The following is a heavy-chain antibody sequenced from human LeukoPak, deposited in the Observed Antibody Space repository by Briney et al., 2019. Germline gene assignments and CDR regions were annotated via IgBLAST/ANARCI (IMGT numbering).Heavy chain of an antibody. CDR3: ARDLIRWELSYYYYYMDV. V-gene: IGHV4-4*07. Sequence: SETLSLTCTVSGVSISGYYWSWIRQPAGKGLEWIGRIYTSGSTNYNPSLKSRVTMSVDTSKNQFSLKLSSVTAADTAVYYCARDLIRWELSYYYYYMDVWGKGTTVTISS. CDR1: GVSISGYY. D-gene: IGHD1-26*01. CDR2: IYTSGST. J-gene: IGHJ6*03.